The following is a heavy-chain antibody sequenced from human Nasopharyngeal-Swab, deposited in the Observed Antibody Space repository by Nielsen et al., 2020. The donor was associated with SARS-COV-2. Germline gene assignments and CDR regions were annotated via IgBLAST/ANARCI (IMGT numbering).Heavy chain of an antibody. Sequence: VRQPPGKGLEWVSVIYSGGSTYYADSVKGRFTISRHNSKNTLYLQMNSLRAEDTAVYYCARLSGSFYMDVWGKGTTVTVSS. D-gene: IGHD3-10*01. CDR2: IYSGGST. CDR3: ARLSGSFYMDV. V-gene: IGHV3-53*04. J-gene: IGHJ6*03.